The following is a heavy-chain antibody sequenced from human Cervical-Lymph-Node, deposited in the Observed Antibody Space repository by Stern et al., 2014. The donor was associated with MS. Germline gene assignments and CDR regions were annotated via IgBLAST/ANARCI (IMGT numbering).Heavy chain of an antibody. Sequence: EVQLVESGGGLVKPGGSLSLSCAASGFTFSGYTMNWVRQAPGKGLEWVSSINTRSSYIYYADSVKGRFTVSRDNAKNSLYLQMNSLRGDDTAVYYCANGSPLHYWGQGTLVTVSS. CDR1: GFTFSGYT. D-gene: IGHD1-26*01. J-gene: IGHJ4*02. V-gene: IGHV3-21*01. CDR3: ANGSPLHY. CDR2: INTRSSYI.